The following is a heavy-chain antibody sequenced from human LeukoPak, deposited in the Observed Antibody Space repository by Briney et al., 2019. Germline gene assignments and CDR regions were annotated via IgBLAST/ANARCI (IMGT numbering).Heavy chain of an antibody. CDR1: GVSISSSNSY. Sequence: SQTLSLTCTVSGVSISSSNSYWGWIRQPPGKGLEWIGSIYYSGNTYYNASLKSQVSISIDTSKNQFSLRLTSVTAADTAVYYCARGYPYYYDSSGYYRKYYFDYWGQGTLVTVSS. V-gene: IGHV4-39*01. CDR2: IYYSGNT. CDR3: ARGYPYYYDSSGYYRKYYFDY. J-gene: IGHJ4*02. D-gene: IGHD3-22*01.